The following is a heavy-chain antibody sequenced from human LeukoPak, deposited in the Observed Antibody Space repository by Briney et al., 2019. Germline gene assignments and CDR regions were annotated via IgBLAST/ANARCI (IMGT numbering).Heavy chain of an antibody. CDR3: AREGLYGDYVLYYYYYMDV. Sequence: SETLSLTCTVSGGSISSSSYYWGWIRQPPGKGLEWIGSIYYSGSTYYNPSLKSRVTISVDTSKNQFSLKLSSVTAADTAVYYCAREGLYGDYVLYYYYYMDVWGKGTTVTVSS. CDR1: GGSISSSSYY. CDR2: IYYSGST. J-gene: IGHJ6*03. D-gene: IGHD4-17*01. V-gene: IGHV4-39*07.